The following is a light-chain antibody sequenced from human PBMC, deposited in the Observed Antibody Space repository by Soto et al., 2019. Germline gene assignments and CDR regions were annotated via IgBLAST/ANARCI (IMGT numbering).Light chain of an antibody. J-gene: IGLJ1*01. V-gene: IGLV2-14*01. CDR3: SSYASSSTRV. CDR1: SSDVGGYNY. Sequence: QSALTQPASVSGSPGQSITISCTGTSSDVGGYNYVSWYQQFPGKAPKLMIYDVSNRPSGVSNRFSGSKSGNTASLTISGVQAEDEADYYCSSYASSSTRVFGTGTKLTVL. CDR2: DVS.